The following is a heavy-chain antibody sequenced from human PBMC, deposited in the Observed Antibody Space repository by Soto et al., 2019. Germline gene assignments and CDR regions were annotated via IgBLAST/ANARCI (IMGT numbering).Heavy chain of an antibody. D-gene: IGHD3-16*01. CDR2: IKQDGSEK. CDR1: GFTFSDYW. Sequence: EVQLVESGGGLVQPGGSLRLSCAASGFTFSDYWMSWVRQAPGKGLEWVANIKQDGSEKYYVDSVKGRFTISRDNGKNSLYLQMNGLRAEDTAVYYCAREGFRAVMSYYGMDVWGQGTTVTVSS. V-gene: IGHV3-7*04. CDR3: AREGFRAVMSYYGMDV. J-gene: IGHJ6*02.